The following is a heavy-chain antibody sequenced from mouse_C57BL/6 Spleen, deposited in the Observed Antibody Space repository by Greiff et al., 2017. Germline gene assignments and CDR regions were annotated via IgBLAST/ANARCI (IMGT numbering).Heavy chain of an antibody. Sequence: EVKVVESGGGLVQSGRSLRLSCATSGFTFSDFYMEWVRQAPGKGLEWIAASRNKANDYTTEYSASVKGRFIVSRDTSQSILDLQMNALRAEDTAIYYCARDLLGRGFDYWGQGTTLTVSS. D-gene: IGHD4-1*01. CDR2: SRNKANDYTT. J-gene: IGHJ2*01. V-gene: IGHV7-1*01. CDR3: ARDLLGRGFDY. CDR1: GFTFSDFY.